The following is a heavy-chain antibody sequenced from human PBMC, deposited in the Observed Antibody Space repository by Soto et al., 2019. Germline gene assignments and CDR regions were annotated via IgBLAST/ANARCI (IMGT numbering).Heavy chain of an antibody. V-gene: IGHV4-31*03. J-gene: IGHJ5*02. Sequence: QVQLQESGPGLVRPSQTLSLSCTVSGGSISNSANHWSWIRQHPGEGLEWIGYIYYSGGTYYSPSLKGRVTMSIDASKNQFSLKLSSVTAADTAVYYCGKGVRGVPNWFDPWGQGTLVTVSS. CDR3: GKGVRGVPNWFDP. D-gene: IGHD3-10*01. CDR2: IYYSGGT. CDR1: GGSISNSANH.